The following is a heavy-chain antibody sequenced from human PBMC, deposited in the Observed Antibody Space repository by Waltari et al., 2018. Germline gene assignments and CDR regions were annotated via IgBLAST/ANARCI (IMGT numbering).Heavy chain of an antibody. CDR3: ARHYYGSGSYYPHAFDI. D-gene: IGHD3-10*01. CDR1: GYRFTSYW. Sequence: EVQLVQSGAEVKKPGESLTLSCTGSGYRFTSYWIAWVRQMPGKGLEWMGIIYPGDSDTRYSPSFQGQVTISADKSISTAYLQWSSLKASDTAMYYCARHYYGSGSYYPHAFDIWGQGTMVTVSS. V-gene: IGHV5-51*01. CDR2: IYPGDSDT. J-gene: IGHJ3*02.